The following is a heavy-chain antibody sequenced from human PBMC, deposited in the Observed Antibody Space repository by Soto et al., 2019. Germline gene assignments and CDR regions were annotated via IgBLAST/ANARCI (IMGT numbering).Heavy chain of an antibody. CDR2: ISPGGFST. J-gene: IGHJ4*02. CDR1: GYSFTSYY. D-gene: IGHD6-19*01. Sequence: ASVKVSCKASGYSFTSYYMHWVRQAPGQGLEWMGLISPGGFSTTYAQRFQGRVTMTNDTSTSTFYMDLSSLTSEDTAIYYCAREAVAFDYWGQGALVTVSS. CDR3: AREAVAFDY. V-gene: IGHV1-46*01.